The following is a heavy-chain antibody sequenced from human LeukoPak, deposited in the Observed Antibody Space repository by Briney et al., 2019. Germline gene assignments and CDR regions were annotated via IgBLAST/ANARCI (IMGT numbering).Heavy chain of an antibody. J-gene: IGHJ4*02. CDR2: INGNGGTM. D-gene: IGHD6-13*01. Sequence: GGSLRLSCAASGFTFKDYYWSWIRQVPGKGLEWVSYINGNGGTMHYADSVKGRFTISRDNAKNSLSLEMNSLRAEDTAVYYCARGPRILAAGSYYFDYWGQGTLVTVSS. CDR1: GFTFKDYY. CDR3: ARGPRILAAGSYYFDY. V-gene: IGHV3-11*01.